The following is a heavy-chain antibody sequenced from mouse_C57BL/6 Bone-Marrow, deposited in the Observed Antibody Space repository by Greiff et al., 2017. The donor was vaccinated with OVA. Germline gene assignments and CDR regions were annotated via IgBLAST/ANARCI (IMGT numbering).Heavy chain of an antibody. J-gene: IGHJ3*01. V-gene: IGHV3-6*01. D-gene: IGHD1-1*01. CDR3: ARDPDTTVVD. CDR1: GYSITSGYY. Sequence: DVKLQESGPGLVKPSQSLSLTCSVTGYSITSGYYWNWIRQFPGNKLEWMGYISYDGSNNYNPSLKNRISITRDTSKNQFFLKLNSVTTEDTATYYCARDPDTTVVDWGQGTLVTVSA. CDR2: ISYDGSN.